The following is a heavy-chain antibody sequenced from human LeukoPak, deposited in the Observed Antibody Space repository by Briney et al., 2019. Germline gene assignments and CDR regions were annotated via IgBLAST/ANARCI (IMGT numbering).Heavy chain of an antibody. V-gene: IGHV1-69*13. Sequence: AASVKVSCKASGGTFSSYAISWVRQAPGQGLEWMGGIIPIFGTANYAQKFQGRVTITADESTSTAYMELSSLRSEDTAVYYCARGGQVWYLWTFDYWGQGTLVTVSS. J-gene: IGHJ4*02. CDR2: IIPIFGTA. D-gene: IGHD5-18*01. CDR1: GGTFSSYA. CDR3: ARGGQVWYLWTFDY.